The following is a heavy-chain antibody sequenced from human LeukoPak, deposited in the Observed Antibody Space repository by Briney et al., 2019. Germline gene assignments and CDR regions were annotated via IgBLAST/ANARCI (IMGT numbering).Heavy chain of an antibody. J-gene: IGHJ4*02. CDR3: ARVRRRGYSGYSVDY. Sequence: ASVKVFCKASGGTFSSYAISWVRQAPGQGLEWMGGIIPIFGTANYAQKFQGRVTITADKSTSTAYMELSSLRSEDTAVYYCARVRRRGYSGYSVDYWGQGTLVTVSS. CDR2: IIPIFGTA. CDR1: GGTFSSYA. V-gene: IGHV1-69*06. D-gene: IGHD5-12*01.